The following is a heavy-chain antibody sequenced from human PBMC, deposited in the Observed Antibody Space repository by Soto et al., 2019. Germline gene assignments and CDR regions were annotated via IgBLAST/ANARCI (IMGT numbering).Heavy chain of an antibody. D-gene: IGHD1-7*01. CDR1: GDSISSGDYY. V-gene: IGHV4-30-4*01. CDR3: ARGYNWKYGRGAGSLLFDY. J-gene: IGHJ4*01. Sequence: SETLSLTCTVSGDSISSGDYYWSLIRQSPGKGLEWIGYIYYSGSTYYNPSLKSRITMSVDTSKNQFSLKLSSVTAADTAVYYRARGYNWKYGRGAGSLLFDYWGHGTLVTVSS. CDR2: IYYSGST.